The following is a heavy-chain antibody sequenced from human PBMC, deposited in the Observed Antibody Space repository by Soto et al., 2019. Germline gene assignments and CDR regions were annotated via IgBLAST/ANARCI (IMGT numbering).Heavy chain of an antibody. CDR1: GGSISGYH. J-gene: IGHJ6*02. CDR3: ARGREAGTRNYYYYGMDV. CDR2: INHSGST. V-gene: IGHV4-34*01. Sequence: SETLSLTCTVSGGSISGYHWSWIRQPPGKGLEWIGEINHSGSTSYNPSLKSRVTISVDTSKNQFSLKLSSVTAADTAVYYCARGREAGTRNYYYYGMDVWGQGTTVTVSS. D-gene: IGHD6-13*01.